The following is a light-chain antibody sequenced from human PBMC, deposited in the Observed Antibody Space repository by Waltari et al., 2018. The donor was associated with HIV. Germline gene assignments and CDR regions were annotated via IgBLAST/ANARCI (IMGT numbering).Light chain of an antibody. CDR1: TSNIGSNA. CDR3: AALDDSLHGPV. V-gene: IGLV1-44*01. CDR2: SNS. J-gene: IGLJ2*01. Sequence: QSVLTQPPSASGTPGQRVTISRSGRTSNIGSNAAEWYQQFPGTAPNLLIYSNSQRPSEVPERFSGSKSGTSASLAISGLQSEDEADYYCAALDDSLHGPVFGGGTKVTVL.